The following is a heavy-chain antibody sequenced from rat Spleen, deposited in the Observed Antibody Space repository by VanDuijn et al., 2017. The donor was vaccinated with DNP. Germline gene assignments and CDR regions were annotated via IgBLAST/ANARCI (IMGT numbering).Heavy chain of an antibody. V-gene: IGHV2-30*01. CDR3: AGERPSTGGFDY. CDR1: GFSLTNYN. CDR2: IWTNGST. Sequence: QVQLKESGPGLVQPSQTLSLTCTVSGFSLTNYNVHWVRQPTGKGLEWMGIIWTNGSTDYSSALRSRLSISRDTSKSQIFLEMNSLQTEDITTYDCAGERPSTGGFDYWGQGVMVTVSS. D-gene: IGHD1-11*01. J-gene: IGHJ2*01.